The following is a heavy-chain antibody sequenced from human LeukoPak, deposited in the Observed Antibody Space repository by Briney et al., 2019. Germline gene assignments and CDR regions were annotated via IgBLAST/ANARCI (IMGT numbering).Heavy chain of an antibody. CDR3: AKVPYCSGGSRWDYFDY. V-gene: IGHV3-23*01. J-gene: IGHJ4*02. D-gene: IGHD2-15*01. CDR1: GFTFSSYA. Sequence: GGSLRLSCAASGFTFSSYAMSWVRQAPGKGLEWVSAISGSGGSTYYADSVKGRFTISRDNSKNTLYLQMNSLRAEDTAVYYCAKVPYCSGGSRWDYFDYWGQGTLVTVSS. CDR2: ISGSGGST.